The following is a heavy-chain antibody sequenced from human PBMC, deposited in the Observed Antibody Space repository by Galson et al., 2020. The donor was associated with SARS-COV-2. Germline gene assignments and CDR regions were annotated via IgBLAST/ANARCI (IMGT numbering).Heavy chain of an antibody. D-gene: IGHD3-3*01. J-gene: IGHJ4*02. CDR2: ISSNGGST. CDR1: GFTFSSYA. V-gene: IGHV3-64D*08. CDR3: VKGDYDFWSGYLFY. Sequence: TGGSLRLSCLASGFTFSSYAMHWVRQAPGKGLEYVSAISSNGGSTYYADSVKGRFTISRDNSKNTLYLQMSSLRAEDTAVYYCVKGDYDFWSGYLFYWGQGTLVTVSS.